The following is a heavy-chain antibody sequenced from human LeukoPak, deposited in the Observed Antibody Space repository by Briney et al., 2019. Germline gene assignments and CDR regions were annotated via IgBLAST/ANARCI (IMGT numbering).Heavy chain of an antibody. D-gene: IGHD5-24*01. CDR3: TRSPRDGYHDAFDI. CDR1: GYSFTSYW. J-gene: IGHJ3*02. Sequence: GESLKISCKGSGYSFTSYWIGWVRQMPGKGLECMGIIYPGDSETRYSPSFQGQVTISADKSITTAYLQWGSLKASDTAMYYCTRSPRDGYHDAFDIWGQGTMVTVFS. V-gene: IGHV5-51*01. CDR2: IYPGDSET.